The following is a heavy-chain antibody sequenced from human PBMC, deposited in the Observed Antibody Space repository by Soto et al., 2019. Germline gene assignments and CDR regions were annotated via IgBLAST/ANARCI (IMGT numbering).Heavy chain of an antibody. CDR3: ARAQVVVLAAAPADY. J-gene: IGHJ4*02. CDR2: ISYDGSNK. Sequence: QPGGSLRLSCAASGFTFSDYAMNWVRQAPGKGLDWVAVISYDGSNKYYADSVKGRFTISRDRSKNTLYLQMNSLRPDDTAVYYCARAQVVVLAAAPADYWGQGTLVTVSS. CDR1: GFTFSDYA. V-gene: IGHV3-30-3*01. D-gene: IGHD2-15*01.